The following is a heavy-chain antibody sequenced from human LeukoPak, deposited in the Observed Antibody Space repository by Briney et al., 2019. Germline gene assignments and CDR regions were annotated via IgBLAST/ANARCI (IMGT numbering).Heavy chain of an antibody. CDR2: ISAYNGNT. J-gene: IGHJ4*02. D-gene: IGHD3-16*02. CDR3: ARDMSMITSGGVIVNDY. CDR1: GYTFINYG. Sequence: ASVKVSCKASGYTFINYGITWVRQAPGQGLEWMGWISAYNGNTNYAQKLQGRVTMTIDTSTSTAYMELRSLRSDDTAVYYCARDMSMITSGGVIVNDYWGQGTLVVVSS. V-gene: IGHV1-18*01.